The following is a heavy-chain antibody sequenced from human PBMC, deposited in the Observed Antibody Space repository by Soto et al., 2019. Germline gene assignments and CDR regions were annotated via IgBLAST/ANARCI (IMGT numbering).Heavy chain of an antibody. Sequence: QIQLVESGGGVVQPGRSLRLSCTASGFTFNSYGFNWVRQAPGKGLEWVAVIWYDGNTKHYADSVKGRFTISRDNLRSTVYLQMNSLTAEDTAVYYCARPLVAPVAGPYYYGMDVWGQGTTVTVSS. CDR2: IWYDGNTK. V-gene: IGHV3-33*01. CDR3: ARPLVAPVAGPYYYGMDV. D-gene: IGHD6-19*01. CDR1: GFTFNSYG. J-gene: IGHJ6*02.